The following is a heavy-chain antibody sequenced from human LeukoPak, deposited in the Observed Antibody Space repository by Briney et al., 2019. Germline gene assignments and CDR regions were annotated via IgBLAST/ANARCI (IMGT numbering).Heavy chain of an antibody. Sequence: SETLSLTCTVSGGSISSYYWSWIRQPPGKGLEWIGYIYYSGSTYYNPSLKSRVTISVDTSKNQFSLKLSSVTAADTAVYYCARVITIFGVVIRQGFDPWGQGTLVTVSS. D-gene: IGHD3-3*01. J-gene: IGHJ5*02. CDR1: GGSISSYY. CDR3: ARVITIFGVVIRQGFDP. CDR2: IYYSGST. V-gene: IGHV4-59*04.